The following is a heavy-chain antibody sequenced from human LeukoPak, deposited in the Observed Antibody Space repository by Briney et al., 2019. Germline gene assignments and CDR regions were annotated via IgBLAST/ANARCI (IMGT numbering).Heavy chain of an antibody. J-gene: IGHJ2*01. CDR1: GGSISSYY. V-gene: IGHV4-59*08. D-gene: IGHD6-25*01. CDR2: IYYSWST. CDR3: ARQGGGFWYFDL. Sequence: SETLSLTCTVSGGSISSYYWSGIRQPPGKGLEWIGYIYYSWSTNYNPSLKSRVTISVDTSKNEFSLKLSSVTAADTAVYYCARQGGGFWYFDLWGRGTLVTVSS.